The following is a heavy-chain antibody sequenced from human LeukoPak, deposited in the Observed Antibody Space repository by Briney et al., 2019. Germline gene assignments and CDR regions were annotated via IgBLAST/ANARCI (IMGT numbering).Heavy chain of an antibody. CDR1: GFTFDNYG. V-gene: IGHV3-20*04. D-gene: IGHD3-10*01. CDR2: INWNGGSA. CDR3: ARIVSGDYFDF. J-gene: IGHJ4*02. Sequence: GGSLRLSCAASGFTFDNYGMTWVRHVPGKGLEWVSGINWNGGSAGYADSVKGRLTVSRDNAKNFLYLQMNSLRAEDTALYYCARIVSGDYFDFWGQGSLVTVSP.